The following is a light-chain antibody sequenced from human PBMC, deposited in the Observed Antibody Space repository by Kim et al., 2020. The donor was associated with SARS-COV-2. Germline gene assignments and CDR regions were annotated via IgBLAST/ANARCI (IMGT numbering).Light chain of an antibody. CDR2: EAS. J-gene: IGKJ5*01. V-gene: IGKV3-11*01. CDR3: QQRGS. Sequence: GALFLPPGGSSTLSCWASQGGRNYLAWYQQKPGQAPRLLIYEASKRAAGIPARFSGSGSGTDFTLTISRLEPGDSAVYFCQQRGSFGQGTRLEIK. CDR1: QGGRNY.